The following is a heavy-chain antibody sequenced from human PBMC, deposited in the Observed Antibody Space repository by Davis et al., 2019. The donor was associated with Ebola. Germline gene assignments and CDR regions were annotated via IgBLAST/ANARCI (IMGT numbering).Heavy chain of an antibody. J-gene: IGHJ2*01. CDR2: ISSSSSYI. CDR3: ARAWQQLVIRYFDL. CDR1: GFTFSSYS. V-gene: IGHV3-21*01. Sequence: GESLKISCAASGFTFSSYSMNWVRQAPGKGLEWVSSISSSSSYIYYADSVKGRFTISRDNAKNSLYLQMNSLRAEDTAVYYCARAWQQLVIRYFDLWGRGTLVTVSS. D-gene: IGHD6-6*01.